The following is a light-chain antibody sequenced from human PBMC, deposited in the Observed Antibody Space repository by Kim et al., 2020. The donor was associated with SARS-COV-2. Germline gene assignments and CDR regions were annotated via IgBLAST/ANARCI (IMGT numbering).Light chain of an antibody. CDR1: QSVLYNSNNKNY. V-gene: IGKV4-1*01. J-gene: IGKJ4*01. CDR2: WAS. Sequence: DIVMTQSPDSLAVSLGERATINCKSSQSVLYNSNNKNYLAWYQQKPGQPPKLLIYWASTRKSGVPDRFSGSGSGTDFTLTISSLQAEDVAVYYCQQYYSDPLTFGGGTKVEI. CDR3: QQYYSDPLT.